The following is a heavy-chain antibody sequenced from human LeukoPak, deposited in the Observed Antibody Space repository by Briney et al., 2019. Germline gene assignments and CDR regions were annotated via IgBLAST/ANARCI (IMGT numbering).Heavy chain of an antibody. CDR3: AKVVVVVATTEGMDA. CDR1: GFTFTSYA. D-gene: IGHD2-15*01. Sequence: GGSLRLSCAASGFTFTSYAMSRARQAPGKGRERVSAMSGSGGSTYYADSVMRRFTISRDNSNNRVHLKMNSMRDEDTAVYYCAKVVVVVATTEGMDAWGQGTTVTVSS. J-gene: IGHJ6*02. V-gene: IGHV3-23*01. CDR2: MSGSGGST.